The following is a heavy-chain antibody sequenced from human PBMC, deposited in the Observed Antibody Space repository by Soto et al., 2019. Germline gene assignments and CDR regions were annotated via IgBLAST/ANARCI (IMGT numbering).Heavy chain of an antibody. J-gene: IGHJ4*02. CDR1: EFSFSNCA. D-gene: IGHD5-12*01. Sequence: EVQLLESGGGLVQPGGSLRLSCAASEFSFSNCAMNWVRQAPGKGLEWVSTIGTTGENFYYADSVKGRFTISRDNSKNTLYMQMSSLRAEDTAVYYCAKRGGHDGWGAFDSWGQGTLVTVSS. CDR2: IGTTGENF. CDR3: AKRGGHDGWGAFDS. V-gene: IGHV3-23*01.